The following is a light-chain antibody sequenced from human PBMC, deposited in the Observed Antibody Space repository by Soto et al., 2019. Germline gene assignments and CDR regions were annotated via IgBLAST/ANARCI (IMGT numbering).Light chain of an antibody. Sequence: EIVMRQSPATLSVSPGERATLSCKASQNINGNLAWYQQKPGQAPRLLMFRTSTRATGFPARFSASGSGTEFNLTISSLQSEDFAIYYCQQYNNWPRATFGGGTKVDIK. CDR1: QNINGN. CDR2: RTS. J-gene: IGKJ4*01. CDR3: QQYNNWPRAT. V-gene: IGKV3-15*01.